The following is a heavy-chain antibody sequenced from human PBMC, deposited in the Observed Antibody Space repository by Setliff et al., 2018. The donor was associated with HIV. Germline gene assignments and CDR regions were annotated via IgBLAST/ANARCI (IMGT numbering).Heavy chain of an antibody. D-gene: IGHD3-22*01. V-gene: IGHV3-23*01. CDR1: GFTFSSYA. J-gene: IGHJ4*02. CDR2: ITGCGDST. Sequence: GGSLRLSCAASGFTFSSYAMTWVRQAPGKGLEWVSSITGCGDSTYYANSVKGRFTISRDNSKNMLYLQMNSLRADDTAVYYCVRGSGYYYFDNWGQGALVTVSS. CDR3: VRGSGYYYFDN.